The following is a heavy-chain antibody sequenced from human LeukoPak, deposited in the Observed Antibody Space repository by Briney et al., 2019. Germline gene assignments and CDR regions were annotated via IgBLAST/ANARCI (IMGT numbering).Heavy chain of an antibody. Sequence: PGRSLRLSCAASGFTFSSYAMHWVRRAPGKGLEWVAVISYDGSNKYYADSVKGRFTISRDNSKNTLYLQMNSLRAEDTAVYYCARPPPYSSGWYEYYYYGMDVWGKGTTVTVSS. D-gene: IGHD6-19*01. V-gene: IGHV3-30*04. CDR3: ARPPPYSSGWYEYYYYGMDV. CDR2: ISYDGSNK. J-gene: IGHJ6*04. CDR1: GFTFSSYA.